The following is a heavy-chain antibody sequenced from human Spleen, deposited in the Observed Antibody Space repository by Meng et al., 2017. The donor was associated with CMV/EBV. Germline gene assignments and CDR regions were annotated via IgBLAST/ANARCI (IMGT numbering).Heavy chain of an antibody. Sequence: ASVKVSCKASGYTFTNYYMHWVRQAPGQGLEWMGIINPSGGSTSYAQKFQGRVTITTDESTSTAYMEPSSLRSEDTAVYYCARKYCSSASCYSDPDYYYYYGMDVWGQGTTVTVSS. CDR3: ARKYCSSASCYSDPDYYYYYGMDV. CDR2: INPSGGST. D-gene: IGHD2-2*01. CDR1: GYTFTNYY. J-gene: IGHJ6*02. V-gene: IGHV1-46*01.